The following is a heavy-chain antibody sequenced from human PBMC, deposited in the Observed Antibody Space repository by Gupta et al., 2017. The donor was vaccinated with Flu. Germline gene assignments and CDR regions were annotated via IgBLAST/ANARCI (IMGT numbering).Heavy chain of an antibody. CDR2: IKSKTDGETT. V-gene: IGHV3-15*01. CDR3: TTDLRGGYRKFDY. Sequence: PPGKGLGWVGRIKSKTDGETTHYASPVEGRFTVSRHDSKNTVYLQMNSLKPEDTAVYYCTTDLRGGYRKFDYWGHGTLVTVSS. D-gene: IGHD1-26*01. J-gene: IGHJ4*01.